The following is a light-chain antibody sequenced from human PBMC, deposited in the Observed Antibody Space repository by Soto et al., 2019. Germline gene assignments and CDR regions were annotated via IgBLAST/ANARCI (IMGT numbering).Light chain of an antibody. CDR2: GAS. Sequence: EIVMTQSPATLSVSPGERATLSCRASQSVSSTYLIWYQQKPGQAPRLLIYGASSRATGVPDRFSGGGSGTDFTLTISSLEPEDAAVYYCQQRSNWPPITFGQGTRLEIK. CDR1: QSVSSTY. V-gene: IGKV3D-20*02. CDR3: QQRSNWPPIT. J-gene: IGKJ5*01.